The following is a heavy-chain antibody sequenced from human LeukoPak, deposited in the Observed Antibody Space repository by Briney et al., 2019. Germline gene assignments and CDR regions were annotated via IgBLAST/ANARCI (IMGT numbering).Heavy chain of an antibody. CDR1: GGSFSDYY. CDR3: ARDGGISSYFDY. D-gene: IGHD3-16*01. V-gene: IGHV4-34*01. Sequence: SETLSLTCAVYGGSFSDYYWSWIRKPPGKGLEWIGEINHSGRTNYNPSLKSRVTISVDTSKNQFSLKLSSVTAADTAVYYCARDGGISSYFDYWGEGTLVTVSS. J-gene: IGHJ4*02. CDR2: INHSGRT.